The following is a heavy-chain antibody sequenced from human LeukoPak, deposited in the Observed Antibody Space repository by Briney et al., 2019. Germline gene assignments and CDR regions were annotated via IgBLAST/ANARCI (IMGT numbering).Heavy chain of an antibody. CDR1: GFSFSSYA. V-gene: IGHV3-23*01. CDR3: AKSSSGWYSEYFQH. J-gene: IGHJ1*01. CDR2: ITGSGDST. Sequence: GGSLRLSCAASGFSFSSYAMNWVRQAPGKGLEWVSTITGSGDSTYYADSVKGRFTISRDNSKNTLYLQMNSLRAEDTAVYYCAKSSSGWYSEYFQHWGQGTLVTVSS. D-gene: IGHD6-19*01.